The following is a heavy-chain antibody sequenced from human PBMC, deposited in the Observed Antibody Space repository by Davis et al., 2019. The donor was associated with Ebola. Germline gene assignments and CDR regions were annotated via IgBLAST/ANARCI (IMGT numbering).Heavy chain of an antibody. Sequence: ASVKVSCKASGYTFSGYYMHWVRQAPGQGLEWMGWVNPATGATYYAQKFQGWVTMTRDTSITYLYLEMSRLKSDDTAVYYCVKGTLGGGNWFFDHWGRGTLVTVSS. CDR1: GYTFSGYY. J-gene: IGHJ2*01. D-gene: IGHD1-26*01. CDR2: VNPATGAT. V-gene: IGHV1-2*04. CDR3: VKGTLGGGNWFFDH.